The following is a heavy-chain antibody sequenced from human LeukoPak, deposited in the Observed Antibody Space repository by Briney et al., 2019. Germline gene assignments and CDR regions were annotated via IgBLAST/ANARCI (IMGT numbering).Heavy chain of an antibody. Sequence: GGSLRLSCAASGFTFSNAWMSWVRQAPGKGLEWVSVIYTGGSTYYADSVKGRFTISRDNSKNTLFLQMNRLRAEDTALYYCARDHPDTAFDYWGQGTLVTVSS. J-gene: IGHJ4*02. D-gene: IGHD5-18*01. CDR1: GFTFSNAW. CDR2: IYTGGST. V-gene: IGHV3-66*01. CDR3: ARDHPDTAFDY.